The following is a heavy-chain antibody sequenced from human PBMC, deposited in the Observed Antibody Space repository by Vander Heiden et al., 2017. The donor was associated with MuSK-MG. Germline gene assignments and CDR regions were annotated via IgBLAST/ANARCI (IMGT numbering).Heavy chain of an antibody. V-gene: IGHV1-8*01. CDR2: MNPSSGNT. J-gene: IGHJ4*02. Sequence: SGAEVKKPGASVKVSCKASGYTFTSYDINWVRQATGQGLEWMGWMNPSSGNTGYAQKFQGRVTMTRNTSISTAYMELSSMRYEDTAVYYCARGGCVYAAVDDYWGQGNLVTLSS. D-gene: IGHD2-8*01. CDR1: GYTFTSYD. CDR3: ARGGCVYAAVDDY.